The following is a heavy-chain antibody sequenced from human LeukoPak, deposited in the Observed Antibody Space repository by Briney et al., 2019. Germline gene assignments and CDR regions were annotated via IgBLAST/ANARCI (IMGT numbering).Heavy chain of an antibody. V-gene: IGHV3-7*01. CDR1: GFTFSNYW. CDR3: ARGRGHSGYDLYDY. Sequence: GGSLRLSCAASGFTFSNYWMGWVRQAPGKGLEWVANIKQDGSEIYYVDSVKGRFTISRDTAKDSLYLQMNSLRAEDTAVYYCARGRGHSGYDLYDYWGQGTLVTVSS. D-gene: IGHD5-12*01. J-gene: IGHJ4*02. CDR2: IKQDGSEI.